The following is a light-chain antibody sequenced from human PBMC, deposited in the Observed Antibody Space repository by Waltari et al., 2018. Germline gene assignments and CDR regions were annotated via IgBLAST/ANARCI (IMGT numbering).Light chain of an antibody. V-gene: IGKV3-20*01. CDR1: QSVRSRY. CDR3: QQYGSSLLT. Sequence: EIVLTQSPGTLSLSPGERATLSCRASQSVRSRYVAWYQQKPGQAPRHLSYGASSKATGIPDRFSGSGSGTDFTLTISRLEPEDFAVYYCQQYGSSLLTFGQGTRLEIK. CDR2: GAS. J-gene: IGKJ5*01.